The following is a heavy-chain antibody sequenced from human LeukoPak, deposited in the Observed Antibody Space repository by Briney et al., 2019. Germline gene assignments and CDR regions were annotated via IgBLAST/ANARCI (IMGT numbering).Heavy chain of an antibody. CDR3: ARGMRITMVRGVIPHDN. Sequence: PGGSLRLSCAASGFTFSSYWMHWVRQAPGKGLVWVSRINSDGSSTSYADSVKGRFTISRDNAKNTLYLQMNSLRAEDTAVYYCARGMRITMVRGVIPHDNWGQGTLVTVSS. J-gene: IGHJ4*02. CDR1: GFTFSSYW. V-gene: IGHV3-74*01. D-gene: IGHD3-10*01. CDR2: INSDGSST.